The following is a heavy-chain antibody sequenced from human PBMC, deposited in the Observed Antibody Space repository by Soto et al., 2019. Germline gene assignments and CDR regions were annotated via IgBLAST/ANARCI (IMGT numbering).Heavy chain of an antibody. CDR3: AKDLLSYDILTGFKVVFDA. V-gene: IGHV3-23*01. CDR1: GFTFSSYA. Sequence: EVQLLESGGGLVQPGGSLRLSCAASGFTFSSYAMSWVRQAPGKGLEWVSAISGSGGSTYYADSVKGRFTISRDNSEITLDLQMISLRSEDTALYYCAKDLLSYDILTGFKVVFDAWGQGTLVTVSS. CDR2: ISGSGGST. J-gene: IGHJ5*02. D-gene: IGHD3-9*01.